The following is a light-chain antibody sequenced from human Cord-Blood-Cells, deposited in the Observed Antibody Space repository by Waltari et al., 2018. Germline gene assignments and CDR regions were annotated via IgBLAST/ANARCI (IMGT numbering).Light chain of an antibody. CDR3: CSYAGSSTV. J-gene: IGLJ3*02. CDR2: EGS. Sequence: QSALTQPASASGSPGQSLTISCTGTSSDVGSYNLFSWYQQHPGKAPKLMIYEGSKRPSGVSNRFSGSKSGNTASLTISGLQAEDEADYYCCSYAGSSTVFGGGTKLTVL. CDR1: SSDVGSYNL. V-gene: IGLV2-23*01.